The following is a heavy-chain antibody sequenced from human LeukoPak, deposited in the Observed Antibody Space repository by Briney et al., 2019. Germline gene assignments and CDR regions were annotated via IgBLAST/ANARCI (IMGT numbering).Heavy chain of an antibody. D-gene: IGHD3-22*01. J-gene: IGHJ4*02. Sequence: SVKVSCKASGGTFSSYAISWVRQAPGQGLEWMGRIFPILGIANYAQKFQGRVTITADKCTSTAYMELSSLRSEDTAVYYCASRFYYDSSGYYQFDYWGQGTLVTVFS. CDR3: ASRFYYDSSGYYQFDY. CDR2: IFPILGIA. CDR1: GGTFSSYA. V-gene: IGHV1-69*04.